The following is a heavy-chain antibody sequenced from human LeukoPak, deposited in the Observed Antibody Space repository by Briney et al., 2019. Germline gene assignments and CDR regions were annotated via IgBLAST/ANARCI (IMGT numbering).Heavy chain of an antibody. V-gene: IGHV4-34*01. Sequence: SSETLSLTCAVYGGSFSGYYWIWIRQPPGKGLEWIGEINQSGSTNYYPSLKRRVTISVEQSENHSLHKLSSVTAADTAVYYCARAPGPYCGGDCQGPFDYWGQGTLVTVSS. J-gene: IGHJ4*02. CDR3: ARAPGPYCGGDCQGPFDY. D-gene: IGHD2-21*02. CDR1: GGSFSGYY. CDR2: INQSGST.